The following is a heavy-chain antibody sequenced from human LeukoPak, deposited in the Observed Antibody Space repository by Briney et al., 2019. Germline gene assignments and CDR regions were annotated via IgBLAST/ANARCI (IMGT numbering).Heavy chain of an antibody. CDR2: VYYSGSA. D-gene: IGHD2-2*01. CDR3: ARQPYCSSTSYDKYFQH. Sequence: SETLSLTCTVSGGSISSYYWSWIRQPPGKGLEWIGYVYYSGSANHNPSLKSRVTISADTSKNQFSLKLRSVTAADTAVYYCARQPYCSSTSYDKYFQHWGQGTLVTVPS. CDR1: GGSISSYY. J-gene: IGHJ1*01. V-gene: IGHV4-59*08.